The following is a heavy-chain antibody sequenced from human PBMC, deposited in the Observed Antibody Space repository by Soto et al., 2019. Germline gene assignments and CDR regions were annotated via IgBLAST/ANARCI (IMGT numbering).Heavy chain of an antibody. V-gene: IGHV3-30*18. CDR3: AKVGSSWSHNNYFDY. D-gene: IGHD6-13*01. CDR2: ISYDGSNK. Sequence: GGSLRLSCAASGFTFSSYGMHWVRQAPGKGLEWVAVISYDGSNKYYADSVKGRFTISRDNSKNTLYLQMNSLRAEDTAVYYCAKVGSSWSHNNYFDYWGQGTLVTVSS. CDR1: GFTFSSYG. J-gene: IGHJ4*02.